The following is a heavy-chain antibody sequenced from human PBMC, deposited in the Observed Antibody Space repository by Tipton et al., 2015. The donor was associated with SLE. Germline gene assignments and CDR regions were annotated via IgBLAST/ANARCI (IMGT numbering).Heavy chain of an antibody. CDR2: IYYSGST. V-gene: IGHV4-59*01. J-gene: IGHJ6*03. CDR1: GGSISSYY. Sequence: TLSLTCTVSGGSISSYYWSWIRQPPGKGLEWIGYIYYSGSTNYNPSLKSRVTISVDTSKNQFSLKLSSVTAADTAVYYCARGGGIRVLEWDYFYMDVWGKGTTVTVSS. D-gene: IGHD3-3*01. CDR3: ARGGGIRVLEWDYFYMDV.